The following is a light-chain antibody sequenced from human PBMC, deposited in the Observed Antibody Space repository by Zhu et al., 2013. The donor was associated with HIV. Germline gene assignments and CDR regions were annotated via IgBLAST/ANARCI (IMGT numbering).Light chain of an antibody. J-gene: IGKJ2*03. V-gene: IGKV1-39*01. CDR1: QSISSS. CDR2: AAS. Sequence: IQLTQSPSSLSASVGDRVTITCRASQSISSSLNWYQQIPGKAPDLLIYAASSLQSGVPSRFSGSGSGTEFTLTISSLQPDDFASYYCHHYSVYSHSFGPGTKVELK. CDR3: HHYSVYSHS.